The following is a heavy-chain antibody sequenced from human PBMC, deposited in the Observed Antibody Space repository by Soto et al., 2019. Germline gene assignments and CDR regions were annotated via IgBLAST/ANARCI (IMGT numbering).Heavy chain of an antibody. V-gene: IGHV1-18*01. CDR2: ISAYSGST. D-gene: IGHD6-13*01. CDR1: GYTFTSYG. J-gene: IGHJ4*02. CDR3: PRSIAAAVDFDY. Sequence: QVQLVQSGAEVKKPGASVKVSCKASGYTFTSYGISWVRQAPGQGLEWMGWISAYSGSTNYAQKLQGRVTMATDTATSTADMELRSLRSDDTAVYYCPRSIAAAVDFDYWGQGTLVTVSS.